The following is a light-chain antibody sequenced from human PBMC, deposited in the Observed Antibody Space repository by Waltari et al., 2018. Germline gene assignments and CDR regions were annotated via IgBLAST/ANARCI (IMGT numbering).Light chain of an antibody. Sequence: VWTQSPGTLSSSPGERAIGSCRASQICGRTLAWYQQKPCQAPRLLIYGASNRATGIPDRFIGSGSGTEFSLTISGLEPEESAVYYCQHYVRLPVAFGQGTKVEIK. CDR1: QICGRT. J-gene: IGKJ1*01. CDR3: QHYVRLPVA. CDR2: GAS. V-gene: IGKV3-20*01.